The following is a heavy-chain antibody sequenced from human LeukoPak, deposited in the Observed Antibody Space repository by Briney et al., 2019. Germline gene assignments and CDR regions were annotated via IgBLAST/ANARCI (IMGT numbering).Heavy chain of an antibody. CDR3: ARGRRFGESTYLDY. J-gene: IGHJ4*02. CDR2: IKHDGSEK. D-gene: IGHD3-10*01. Sequence: GGSPRFSGAASGFTFSIYWMSWVRQAPGKGLEWVANIKHDGSEKYYADSVKGRFTISRDNAKNSLYLQMNSLRAEDTAVYYCARGRRFGESTYLDYWGQGTLVTVSS. CDR1: GFTFSIYW. V-gene: IGHV3-7*01.